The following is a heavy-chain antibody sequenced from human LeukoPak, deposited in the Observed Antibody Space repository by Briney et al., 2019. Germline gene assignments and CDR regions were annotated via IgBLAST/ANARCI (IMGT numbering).Heavy chain of an antibody. Sequence: GGSLRLSCAASGFTFSSYGMHWVRQAPGKGLEWVAVISYDGSNKYYADSVKGRFTISRDNSKNTLYLQMNRLRAEDTAVYYCAKDPDCSGGSCFLRGTYYYYGMDVWGQGTTVTVSS. J-gene: IGHJ6*02. V-gene: IGHV3-30*18. D-gene: IGHD2-15*01. CDR1: GFTFSSYG. CDR3: AKDPDCSGGSCFLRGTYYYYGMDV. CDR2: ISYDGSNK.